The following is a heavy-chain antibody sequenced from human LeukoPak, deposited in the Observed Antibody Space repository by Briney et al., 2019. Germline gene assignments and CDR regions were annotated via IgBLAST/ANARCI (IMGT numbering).Heavy chain of an antibody. CDR2: IIPILGIA. J-gene: IGHJ3*02. D-gene: IGHD3-10*01. Sequence: SVKVSCKASGGTFSSYAISWVRQAPGQGLEWMGRIIPILGIANYAQKFQGRVAITADKSTSTAYMELSSLRSEDTAVYYCARATYYYGSGSYYPQDDAFDIWGQGTMVTVSS. CDR3: ARATYYYGSGSYYPQDDAFDI. V-gene: IGHV1-69*04. CDR1: GGTFSSYA.